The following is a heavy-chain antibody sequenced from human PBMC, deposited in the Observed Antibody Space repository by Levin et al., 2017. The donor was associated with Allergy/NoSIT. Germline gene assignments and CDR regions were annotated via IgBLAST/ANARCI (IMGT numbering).Heavy chain of an antibody. V-gene: IGHV7-4-1*02. D-gene: IGHD3-3*01. Sequence: AASVKVSCKASGYTFTSYAMNWVRQAPGQGLEWMGWINTNTGNPTYAQGFTGRFVFSLDTSVSTAYLQISSLKAEDTAVHYCARGGTYDFWSGYLDAFDIWGQGTMVTVSS. CDR3: ARGGTYDFWSGYLDAFDI. J-gene: IGHJ3*02. CDR1: GYTFTSYA. CDR2: INTNTGNP.